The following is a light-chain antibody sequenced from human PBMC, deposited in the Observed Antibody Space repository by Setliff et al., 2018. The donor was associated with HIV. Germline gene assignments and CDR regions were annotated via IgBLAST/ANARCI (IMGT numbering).Light chain of an antibody. CDR3: SAYTTRRTYV. Sequence: QSVLTQPASVSGSPGQSVTISCTGTSTDIGAQDFASWYQQRPGNAPKLIIFDVNNRPSGISTRFFGSKSGNTASLTISGLQPEDEGDYYCSAYTTRRTYVFGSGTKVTVL. CDR1: STDIGAQDF. CDR2: DVN. J-gene: IGLJ1*01. V-gene: IGLV2-14*03.